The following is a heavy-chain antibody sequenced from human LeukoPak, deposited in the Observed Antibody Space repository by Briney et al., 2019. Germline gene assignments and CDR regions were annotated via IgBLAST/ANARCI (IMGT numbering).Heavy chain of an antibody. D-gene: IGHD1-1*01. J-gene: IGHJ5*02. CDR1: GFTFSIDS. CDR2: ISSSGTYI. CDR3: AREQLGYYEP. V-gene: IGHV3-21*01. Sequence: GGSLRLSCAPSGFTFSIDSMNWVRQAPGKGLEWVSFISSSGTYIYCADSMKGRFTISRDDAKNSLYLQMNSLRADDSAVYYYAREQLGYYEPWGQGTLVTVSS.